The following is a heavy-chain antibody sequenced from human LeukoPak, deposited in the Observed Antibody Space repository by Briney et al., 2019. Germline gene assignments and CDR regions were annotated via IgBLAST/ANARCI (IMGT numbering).Heavy chain of an antibody. D-gene: IGHD3-22*01. V-gene: IGHV4-30-2*01. CDR1: GGSISSGGYS. Sequence: SQTLSLTCAVSGGSISSGGYSWSWIRQPPGKGLEWIGYIYHSGSTYYNPSLKSRVTISVDRSKNQFSLKLSSATAAETAVCYCARGDSSGYYYGTHFDYWGQGTLVTVSS. J-gene: IGHJ4*02. CDR2: IYHSGST. CDR3: ARGDSSGYYYGTHFDY.